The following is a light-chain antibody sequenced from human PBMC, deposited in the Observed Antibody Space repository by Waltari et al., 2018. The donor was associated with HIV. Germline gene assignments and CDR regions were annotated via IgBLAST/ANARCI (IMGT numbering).Light chain of an antibody. V-gene: IGLV1-47*01. CDR3: AAWDDSLSVWV. J-gene: IGLJ3*02. Sequence: QSVLTQPPSASGTPGQRVTISCSGSSSNIGSSYVYWYQQLPGTAPKLLIYRNNQRPSGVPDRFSGSKSGTSASLAISGLRSEDEADYYCAAWDDSLSVWVFGGGTKLTVL. CDR2: RNN. CDR1: SSNIGSSY.